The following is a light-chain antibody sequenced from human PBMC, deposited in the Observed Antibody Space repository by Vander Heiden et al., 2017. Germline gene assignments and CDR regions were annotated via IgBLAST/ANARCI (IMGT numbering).Light chain of an antibody. V-gene: IGKV1-33*01. CDR1: QDISNY. CDR3: QRCNYLPPFT. CDR2: DAS. Sequence: DIQMTQSPSSLSAFVGDRGTITCQASQDISNYLNWYQQTPGTAPKLLIYDASNLNTVLPSRFSGSCSGTYFPFTSSILHPEDIATYYCQRCNYLPPFTFGPGTKVDIK. J-gene: IGKJ3*01.